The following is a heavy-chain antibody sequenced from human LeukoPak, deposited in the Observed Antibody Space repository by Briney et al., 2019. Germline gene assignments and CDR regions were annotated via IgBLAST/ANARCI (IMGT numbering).Heavy chain of an antibody. D-gene: IGHD3-10*01. V-gene: IGHV3-7*01. CDR1: GFTFSSYW. J-gene: IGHJ5*02. CDR3: ARDYYQSKYGSGPFDP. CDR2: IKQDGSEK. Sequence: GGSLRLSCAASGFTFSSYWMSWVRQAPGKGLEWVANIKQDGSEKYYVDSVKGRLTISRDNAKNSLYLQMNSLRAEDTAVYYCARDYYQSKYGSGPFDPWGQGTLVTVSS.